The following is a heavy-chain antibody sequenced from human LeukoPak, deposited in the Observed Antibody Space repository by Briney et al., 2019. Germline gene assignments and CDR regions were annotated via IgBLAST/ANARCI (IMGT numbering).Heavy chain of an antibody. CDR3: ASLGYCSGGSCLSNNWFDP. Sequence: SVKVSCKASGYTFTSYGISWVRQAPGQGLEWMGGIIPIFGTANYAQKFQGRVTITADKSTSTAYMELSSLRSEDTAVYYCASLGYCSGGSCLSNNWFDPWGQGTLVTVSS. J-gene: IGHJ5*02. CDR2: IIPIFGTA. V-gene: IGHV1-69*06. D-gene: IGHD2-15*01. CDR1: GYTFTSYG.